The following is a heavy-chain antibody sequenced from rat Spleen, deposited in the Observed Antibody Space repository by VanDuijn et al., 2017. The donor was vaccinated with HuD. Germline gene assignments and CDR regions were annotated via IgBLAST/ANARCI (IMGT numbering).Heavy chain of an antibody. CDR3: ARQAYTTDPVDY. D-gene: IGHD1-6*01. Sequence: EVQLVESDGGLVQPGRSLKLSCAASGFTFSDYYMAWVRQAPTKGLEWVATISYDDSSTYYRDSVKGRFTISRDNAKSTLYLQMDSLRSEDTATYYCARQAYTTDPVDYWGQGVMVTVSS. V-gene: IGHV5-29*01. CDR2: ISYDDSST. J-gene: IGHJ2*01. CDR1: GFTFSDYY.